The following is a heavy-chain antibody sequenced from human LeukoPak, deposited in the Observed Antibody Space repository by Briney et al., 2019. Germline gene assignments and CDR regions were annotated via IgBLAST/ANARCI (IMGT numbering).Heavy chain of an antibody. D-gene: IGHD4-17*01. J-gene: IGHJ4*02. CDR2: IYSRGT. Sequence: ASETLSLTCNVSGVSITSSDYYWGWIRQPPGKGLEWIVSIYSRGTNYNPSLKSRVTISVDTSRNQVSLKMSSVTAADTAVYYCARSLITSDYAPQEFDSWGQGTLVTVSS. CDR3: ARSLITSDYAPQEFDS. CDR1: GVSITSSDYY. V-gene: IGHV4-39*01.